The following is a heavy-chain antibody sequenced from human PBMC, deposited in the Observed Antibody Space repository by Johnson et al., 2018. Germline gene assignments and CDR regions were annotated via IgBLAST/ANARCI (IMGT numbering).Heavy chain of an antibody. J-gene: IGHJ6*03. V-gene: IGHV3-15*07. CDR3: TTADYYYMDV. CDR2: IKIKTDGGTT. CDR1: GFTFSNAW. Sequence: VQLQESGGGLVQPGGSLRLSCVASGFTFSNAWMNWVRQAPGKGLEWVGRIKIKTDGGTTDYPAPVKGRFTISRDDSKNTLYLQMNSLKTEDTAVYYCTTADYYYMDVWGKGTTVTVSS.